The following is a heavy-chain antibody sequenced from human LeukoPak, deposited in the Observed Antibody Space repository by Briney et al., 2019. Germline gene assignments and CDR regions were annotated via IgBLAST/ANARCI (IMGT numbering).Heavy chain of an antibody. CDR1: GYTLTELS. D-gene: IGHD3-22*01. CDR3: ATDSPANYYDSSGYRKPNPHNNDAFDI. Sequence: GASVKVSCKVSGYTLTELSMHWVRQAPGKGLEWMGGFDPEDGETIYAQKFQGRVTMTEDTSTDTAYMELSSLRSEDTAVYYCATDSPANYYDSSGYRKPNPHNNDAFDIWGQGTMVTVSS. J-gene: IGHJ3*02. CDR2: FDPEDGET. V-gene: IGHV1-24*01.